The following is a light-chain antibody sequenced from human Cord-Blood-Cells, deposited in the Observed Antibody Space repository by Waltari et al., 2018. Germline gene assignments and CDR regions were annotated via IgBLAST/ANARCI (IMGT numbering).Light chain of an antibody. CDR2: DAP. CDR3: QQRSNWPPWT. Sequence: EIVLTQSPATLSLFPGERATLSYRASQSVSSYLAWYQQKPGQAPRLLIYDAPNRATGIPARFSGSGSGTDFTLTISSLEPEDFAVYYCQQRSNWPPWTFGQGTKVEIK. V-gene: IGKV3-11*01. J-gene: IGKJ1*01. CDR1: QSVSSY.